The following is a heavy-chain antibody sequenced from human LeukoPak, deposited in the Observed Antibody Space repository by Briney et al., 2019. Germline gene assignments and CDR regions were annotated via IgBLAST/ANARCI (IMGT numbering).Heavy chain of an antibody. CDR2: ISYDGSNE. J-gene: IGHJ3*02. D-gene: IGHD2-2*01. Sequence: GGSLRLSCAASGFTFSSYVMHWVRQAPGKGLEWVAIISYDGSNEYYADSVKGRFTISRDNARTSLSLQMNSLRAEDTAVYYCATHCSSISCSLATFDIWGQGTMVTVSS. CDR1: GFTFSSYV. CDR3: ATHCSSISCSLATFDI. V-gene: IGHV3-30*04.